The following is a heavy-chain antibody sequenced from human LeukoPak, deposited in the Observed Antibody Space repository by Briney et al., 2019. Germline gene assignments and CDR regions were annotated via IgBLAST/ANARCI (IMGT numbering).Heavy chain of an antibody. Sequence: PGGFLRLSCAASGFTFSSYGMHWVRQAPGKGLEWVAFIRYDGSNKYYADSVKGRFTISRDNSKNTLYLQMNSLRAEDTAVYYCAKEPDLEGYFDYWGQGTLVTVSS. CDR1: GFTFSSYG. J-gene: IGHJ4*02. V-gene: IGHV3-30*02. CDR2: IRYDGSNK. D-gene: IGHD1-1*01. CDR3: AKEPDLEGYFDY.